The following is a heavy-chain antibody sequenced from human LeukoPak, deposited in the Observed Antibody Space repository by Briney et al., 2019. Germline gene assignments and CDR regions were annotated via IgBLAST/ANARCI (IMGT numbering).Heavy chain of an antibody. V-gene: IGHV3-48*03. CDR3: AKEVPGFDY. Sequence: GGSLRLSCAASGFTFSSYEMNWVRQAPGKGLEWVSYISSSGSTIYYADSVKGRFTISRDNSKNTLYLQMNSLRAEDTAVYYCAKEVPGFDYWGQGTLVTVSS. CDR2: ISSSGSTI. J-gene: IGHJ4*02. D-gene: IGHD2-2*01. CDR1: GFTFSSYE.